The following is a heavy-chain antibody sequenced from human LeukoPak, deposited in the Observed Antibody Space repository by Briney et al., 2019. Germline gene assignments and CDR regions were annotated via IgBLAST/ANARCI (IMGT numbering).Heavy chain of an antibody. D-gene: IGHD2-2*01. CDR1: GGSISSGSYY. V-gene: IGHV4-61*02. J-gene: IGHJ4*02. CDR2: IYTSGST. CDR3: ARELRIYELGYCSSTSCPYGL. Sequence: SETLSLTCTVSGGSISSGSYYWSWIRQPAGKGLEWIGRIYTSGSTNYNPSLKSRVTISVDTSKNQFSLKLSSVTAADTAVYYCARELRIYELGYCSSTSCPYGLWGQGTLVTVSS.